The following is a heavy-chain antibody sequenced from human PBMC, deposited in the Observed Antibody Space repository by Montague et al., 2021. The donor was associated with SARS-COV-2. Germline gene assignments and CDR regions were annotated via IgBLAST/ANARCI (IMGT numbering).Heavy chain of an antibody. CDR2: INHRGTS. CDR3: ARGRQHFNMIVVVMTGGEYYFAY. D-gene: IGHD3-22*01. V-gene: IGHV4-34*01. J-gene: IGHJ4*02. Sequence: SETLSLTSAVYGGSFSDYYWSWIRQPPGKGLEWIGEINHRGTSKYNPSLKSRVSISLDTSKNQFSLYLSSVTAADTAVYYCARGRQHFNMIVVVMTGGEYYFAYWGQGTLVTVSS. CDR1: GGSFSDYY.